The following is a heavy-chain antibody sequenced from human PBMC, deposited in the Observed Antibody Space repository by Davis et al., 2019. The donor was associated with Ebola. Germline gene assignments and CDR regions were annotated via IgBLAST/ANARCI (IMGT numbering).Heavy chain of an antibody. D-gene: IGHD6-13*01. J-gene: IGHJ4*02. CDR1: GYTFTSYD. Sequence: ASVKVSCKASGYTFTSYDINWVRQATGQGLEWMGWMNPNSGNTGYAQKFQGRVTITRSTSISTAYMELSSLRSEDTAVYYCARDQTSGYSSSWYFGYWGQGTLVTVSS. CDR3: ARDQTSGYSSSWYFGY. V-gene: IGHV1-8*01. CDR2: MNPNSGNT.